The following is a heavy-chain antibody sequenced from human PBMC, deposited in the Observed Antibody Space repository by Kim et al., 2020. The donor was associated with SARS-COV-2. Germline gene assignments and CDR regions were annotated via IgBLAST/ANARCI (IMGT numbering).Heavy chain of an antibody. CDR1: GFAFSSFA. CDR2: INGDST. D-gene: IGHD4-17*01. J-gene: IGHJ4*02. V-gene: IGHV3-23*01. CDR3: AKTFRARGDYFSFDY. Sequence: GGSLRLSCAASGFAFSSFAMTWVRQPPGKGLEWVSAINGDSTYYAGSVRGRFTISRDNSENTLYLQMNSLRAEDTALYYCAKTFRARGDYFSFDYWGQGTLVTVSS.